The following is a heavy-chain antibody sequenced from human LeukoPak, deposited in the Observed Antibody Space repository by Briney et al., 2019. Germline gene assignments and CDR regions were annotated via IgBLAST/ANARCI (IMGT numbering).Heavy chain of an antibody. CDR2: ISSSSSYI. D-gene: IGHD3-22*01. V-gene: IGHV3-21*01. Sequence: PGGSLRLSCAASGFTFSSYWMHWVRQAPGKGLEWVSSISSSSSYIYYADSVKGRFTISRDNAKNSLYLQMNSLRAEDTAVYYCARGMGITMIDYWGQGTLVTVSS. J-gene: IGHJ4*02. CDR3: ARGMGITMIDY. CDR1: GFTFSSYW.